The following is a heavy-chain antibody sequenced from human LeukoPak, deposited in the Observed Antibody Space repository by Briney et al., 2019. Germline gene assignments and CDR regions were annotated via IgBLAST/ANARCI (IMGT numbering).Heavy chain of an antibody. D-gene: IGHD3-10*01. Sequence: SETLSLTCAVYGGSFSGYYWSWIRQLPGKGLEWIGEINHSGSTNYNPSLKSRVTISVDTSKNQFSLKLSSVTAADTAVYYCARSRITMVRGVLYYYYGMDVWGKGTTVTVSS. CDR2: INHSGST. V-gene: IGHV4-34*01. CDR3: ARSRITMVRGVLYYYYGMDV. CDR1: GGSFSGYY. J-gene: IGHJ6*04.